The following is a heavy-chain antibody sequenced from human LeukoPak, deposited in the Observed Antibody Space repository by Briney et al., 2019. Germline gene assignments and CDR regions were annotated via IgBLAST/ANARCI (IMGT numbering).Heavy chain of an antibody. J-gene: IGHJ4*02. CDR2: ISYSGST. CDR3: ARGNAN. V-gene: IGHV4-59*01. Sequence: SETLSLTCTVSGGSINSYYWSWIRQPPGKGLEWIGYISYSGSTNYNPSLKSRVTISLDTSKTQFFLKLSSVTAADTALYYCARGNANWGQGTLVTVSS. CDR1: GGSINSYY.